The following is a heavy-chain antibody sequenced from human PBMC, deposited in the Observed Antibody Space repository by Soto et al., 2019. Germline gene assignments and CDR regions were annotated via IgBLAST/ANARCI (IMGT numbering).Heavy chain of an antibody. J-gene: IGHJ1*01. CDR1: GYPFTTYY. CDR2: IDPRSGGT. V-gene: IGHV1-2*02. D-gene: IGHD3-10*01. CDR3: ATDDYGIFQY. Sequence: HVQLVQSGTEVKKPGASVRVSCMVSGYPFTTYYIHWVRQAPGQGLEWMGWIDPRSGGTVYEQKFQGRVTMTRDTSISTVYMDLSGLTSDDTARYYCATDDYGIFQYWGQGSLVTVAS.